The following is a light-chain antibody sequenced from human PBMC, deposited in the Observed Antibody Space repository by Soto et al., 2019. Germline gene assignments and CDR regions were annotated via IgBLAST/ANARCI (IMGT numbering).Light chain of an antibody. CDR3: QQYRT. CDR1: QSVTSDY. Sequence: EIVLTQSPGTLSLSPGEIATLSCRASQSVTSDYLAWYQQNPGQAPRLLIYEASSRATGIPDRFSGSGSGTDFTLTISRLEPEDFAVYYCQQYRTFGQGTKVDIK. CDR2: EAS. V-gene: IGKV3-20*01. J-gene: IGKJ1*01.